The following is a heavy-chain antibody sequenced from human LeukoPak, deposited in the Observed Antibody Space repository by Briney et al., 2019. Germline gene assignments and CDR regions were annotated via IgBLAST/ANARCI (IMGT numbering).Heavy chain of an antibody. CDR3: AKYWVIAYYYYYYGMDV. V-gene: IGHV3-23*01. D-gene: IGHD3-22*01. CDR1: GFTFSSYA. J-gene: IGHJ6*02. Sequence: GGSLRLSCAASGFTFSSYAMSWVREAPGKGLEWVSAISGSGGSTYYADSVKGRFTISRDNSKNTLYLQMNSLRAEDTAVYHCAKYWVIAYYYYYYGMDVWGQGTTVTVSS. CDR2: ISGSGGST.